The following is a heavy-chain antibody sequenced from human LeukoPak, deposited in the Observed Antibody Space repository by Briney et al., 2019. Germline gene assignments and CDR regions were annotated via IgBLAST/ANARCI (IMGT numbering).Heavy chain of an antibody. J-gene: IGHJ4*02. CDR2: ISERGGST. D-gene: IGHD3-10*01. V-gene: IGHV3-23*01. CDR1: GITLSNYG. CDR3: AKRGIVIRAVIIIGFHKEAYYFDY. Sequence: GGSLRLSCVVSGITLSNYGMSWVREAPGKGREWVSGISERGGSTNYADSVKGRFVISRETSKNTVYLQMNSVRGEDTAVYFWAKRGIVIRAVIIIGFHKEAYYFDYWGQGILVTVSS.